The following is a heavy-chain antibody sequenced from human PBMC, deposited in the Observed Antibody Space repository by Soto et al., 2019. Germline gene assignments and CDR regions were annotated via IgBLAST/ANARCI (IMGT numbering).Heavy chain of an antibody. J-gene: IGHJ6*03. CDR2: IKSKSDGGTT. CDR1: GFTFSNAW. CDR3: ARYLYYSNMDV. D-gene: IGHD1-1*01. V-gene: IGHV3-15*01. Sequence: EVKLVESGGGLVKPGGSLRLSCAASGFTFSNAWMNWVRQAPGKGLEWVGRIKSKSDGGTTDYAAPVKGRFTLSRDDSKNTVFLQMNSLKTEDTAVYYCARYLYYSNMDVWGQGTTVTVSS.